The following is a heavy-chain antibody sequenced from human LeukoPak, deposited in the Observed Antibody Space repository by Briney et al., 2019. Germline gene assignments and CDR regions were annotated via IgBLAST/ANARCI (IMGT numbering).Heavy chain of an antibody. Sequence: PSETLSLTCTVSGGSISSSSYYWGWIRQPPGKGLEWIGSIYYSGSTYYNPSLKSRVTISVDTSKNQFSLKLSSVTAADTAVYYCARTYKYSYGYIKGIYYFDYWGQGTLVTVSS. CDR2: IYYSGST. V-gene: IGHV4-39*01. CDR1: GGSISSSSYY. D-gene: IGHD5-18*01. CDR3: ARTYKYSYGYIKGIYYFDY. J-gene: IGHJ4*02.